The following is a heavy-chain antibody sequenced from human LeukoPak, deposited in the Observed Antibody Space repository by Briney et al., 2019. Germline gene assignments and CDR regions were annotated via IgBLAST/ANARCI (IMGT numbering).Heavy chain of an antibody. CDR1: GFTFRSYP. CDR3: AKARGYCSSTSCSAHAFDI. D-gene: IGHD2-2*01. J-gene: IGHJ3*02. CDR2: ISYDGSNK. V-gene: IGHV3-30-3*01. Sequence: PGGSLRLSCVASGFTFRSYPMHWVRQAPGKGLEWVAVISYDGSNKYYADSVKGRFTISRDNSKNTLYLQMNSLRAEDTAVYYCAKARGYCSSTSCSAHAFDIWGQGTMVTVSS.